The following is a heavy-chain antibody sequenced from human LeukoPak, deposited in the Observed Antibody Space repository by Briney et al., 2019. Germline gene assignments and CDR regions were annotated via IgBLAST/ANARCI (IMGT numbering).Heavy chain of an antibody. V-gene: IGHV3-7*01. D-gene: IGHD6-19*01. J-gene: IGHJ4*02. CDR3: ARALRAVAFDY. Sequence: GGSLRLSCAASGFTFSSYWMSWVRQAPGKGLEWVANIKQDGSEKYYVYSVKGRFTISRDNAKNSLYLQMNSLRAEDTAVYYCARALRAVAFDYWGQGTLVTVSS. CDR2: IKQDGSEK. CDR1: GFTFSSYW.